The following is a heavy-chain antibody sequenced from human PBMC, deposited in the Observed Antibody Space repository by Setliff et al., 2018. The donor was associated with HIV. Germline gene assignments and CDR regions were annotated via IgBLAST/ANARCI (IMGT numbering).Heavy chain of an antibody. V-gene: IGHV1-2*06. J-gene: IGHJ3*01. D-gene: IGHD1-26*01. CDR3: AKQGYSDSLYAFDV. CDR2: IHPNTGST. Sequence: ASVKVSCKTSGYTFTAYYIYWVRLAPGHGLELMGRIHPNTGSTNYLQEFQGRVTITRDTSMSTVYMALTGLTSDDTAVYYCAKQGYSDSLYAFDVWGQGTMVT. CDR1: GYTFTAYY.